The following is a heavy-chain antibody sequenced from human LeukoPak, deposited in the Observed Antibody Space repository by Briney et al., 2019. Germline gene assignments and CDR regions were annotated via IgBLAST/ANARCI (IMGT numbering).Heavy chain of an antibody. CDR2: INTNTGNP. V-gene: IGHV7-4-1*02. J-gene: IGHJ4*02. Sequence: ASVKVSCKASGYTFTSYAVNWVRQAPGQGLEWMGWINTNTGNPTYAQGFTGRFVFSLDTSVSTAYLQISSLKAEDTAMYYCARDLVLRFLGHFGYWGQGTLVTVSS. CDR3: ARDLVLRFLGHFGY. D-gene: IGHD3-3*01. CDR1: GYTFTSYA.